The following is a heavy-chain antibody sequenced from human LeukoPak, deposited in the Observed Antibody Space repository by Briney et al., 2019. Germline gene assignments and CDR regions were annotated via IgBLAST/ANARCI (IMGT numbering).Heavy chain of an antibody. CDR3: AKAKAVAGFPPDY. CDR1: GFTFSSYW. J-gene: IGHJ4*02. CDR2: ISGSGGST. D-gene: IGHD6-19*01. V-gene: IGHV3-23*01. Sequence: GGSLRLSCAASGFTFSSYWMSWVRQAPGKGLEWVSAISGSGGSTYYADSVKGRFTISRDNSKNTLYLQMNSLRAEDTAVYYCAKAKAVAGFPPDYWGQGTLVTVSS.